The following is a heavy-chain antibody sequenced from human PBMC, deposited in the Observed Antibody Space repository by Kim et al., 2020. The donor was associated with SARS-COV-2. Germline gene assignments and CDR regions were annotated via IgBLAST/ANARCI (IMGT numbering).Heavy chain of an antibody. CDR2: ISNDGNNK. J-gene: IGHJ4*02. D-gene: IGHD2-8*02. CDR3: AKGGSGTGGSWRLDY. CDR1: GFTFRNYA. Sequence: GGSLRLSCAASGFTFRNYAIHWVRQAPGKGLEWVAVISNDGNNKYYGDSVRGRFTISRDDSKDTVFLQMNSLRAEDTSVYFCAKGGSGTGGSWRLDYWGQGTLVTVSS. V-gene: IGHV3-33*05.